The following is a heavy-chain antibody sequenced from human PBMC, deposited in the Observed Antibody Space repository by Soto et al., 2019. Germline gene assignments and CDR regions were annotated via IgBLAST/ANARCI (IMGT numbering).Heavy chain of an antibody. CDR3: ARYLTDVMAPTNWYLEL. CDR2: ICTSSTYI. V-gene: IGHV3-21*02. CDR1: GFTFSTCS. D-gene: IGHD2-8*01. Sequence: EERLVESGGGLVKPGGSLRLSCAASGFTFSTCSMNWVRKAPGKGLEWVSSICTSSTYIYYAASVRGRNTTSRDNAKNSLYLQVNSLRAEATAVYYCARYLTDVMAPTNWYLELWGRGTPLTVSS. J-gene: IGHJ2*01.